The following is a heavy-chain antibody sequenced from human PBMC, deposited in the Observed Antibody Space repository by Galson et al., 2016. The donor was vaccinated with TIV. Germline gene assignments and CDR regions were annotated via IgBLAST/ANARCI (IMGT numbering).Heavy chain of an antibody. J-gene: IGHJ6*02. V-gene: IGHV3-66*02. CDR1: GLSVSINY. CDR2: ISDGGNT. Sequence: SLRLSGAASGLSVSINYMTWVRQAPGKGLEWVSLISDGGNTYYPDSVKGRFTISRDNSKNTLYLQMNSLRVEDTAVYYCARDRVVDATYYYYYYGMDVWGQGTAVTVSS. D-gene: IGHD2-15*01. CDR3: ARDRVVDATYYYYYYGMDV.